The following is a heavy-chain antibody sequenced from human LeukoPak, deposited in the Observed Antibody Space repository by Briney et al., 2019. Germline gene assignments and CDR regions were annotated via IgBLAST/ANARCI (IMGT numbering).Heavy chain of an antibody. CDR1: GFTFSSYS. J-gene: IGHJ4*02. CDR3: ARGQEFDDGVFDS. CDR2: ITSSGSVM. Sequence: GGSLRLSCAASGFTFSSYSMNWVRQAPGKGLEWVSYITSSGSVMYHADSVKGRFTISRDNSKNTVYLQMNSLRVEDTAIYYCARGQEFDDGVFDSWGQGTLVTVSS. D-gene: IGHD1-1*01. V-gene: IGHV3-48*01.